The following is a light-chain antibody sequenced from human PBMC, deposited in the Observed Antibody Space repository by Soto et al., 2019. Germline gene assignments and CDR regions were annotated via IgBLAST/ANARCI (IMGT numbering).Light chain of an antibody. V-gene: IGLV2-14*01. Sequence: QSVLTQPASVSGSPGQSITISCTGTSSDVGGYKYVTWYQQNPGKAPKVLIYEVSNRFSGVSNRFSSSKSGNTASLTISGLQAEDEADYFCSSYTSTNTYVFGSGTKVTVL. CDR1: SSDVGGYKY. CDR3: SSYTSTNTYV. CDR2: EVS. J-gene: IGLJ1*01.